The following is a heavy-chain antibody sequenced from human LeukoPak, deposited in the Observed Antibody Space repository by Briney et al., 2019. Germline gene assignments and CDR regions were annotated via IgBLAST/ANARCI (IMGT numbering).Heavy chain of an antibody. D-gene: IGHD3-22*01. CDR3: ARDLYYYDSSGYPSGY. CDR2: ISSGSTI. V-gene: IGHV3-11*01. J-gene: IGHJ4*02. Sequence: GGSLRLSYAASGFTFSDYYMSWIRQAPGKGLEWVSYISSGSTIYYADSVKGRFTISRDNAKNSLYLQMNSLRAEDTAVYYCARDLYYYDSSGYPSGYWGQGTLVTVSS. CDR1: GFTFSDYY.